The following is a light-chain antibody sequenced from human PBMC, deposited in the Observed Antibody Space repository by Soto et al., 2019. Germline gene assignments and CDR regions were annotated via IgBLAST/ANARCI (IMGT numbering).Light chain of an antibody. CDR3: QQYATSPWT. CDR2: GTS. Sequence: IALTQSPGTLSLSPGERATLSCRASQSVSSSYLAWYQQKPGQAPRVLIYGTSIRTTGIPDRFSGSGSGTVFTLTISRLEPEDFAVYYCQQYATSPWTFGQGNKVEIK. CDR1: QSVSSSY. J-gene: IGKJ1*01. V-gene: IGKV3-20*01.